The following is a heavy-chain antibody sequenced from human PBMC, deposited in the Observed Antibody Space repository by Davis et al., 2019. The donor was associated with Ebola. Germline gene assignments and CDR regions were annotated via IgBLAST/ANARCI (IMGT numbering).Heavy chain of an antibody. D-gene: IGHD3-3*02. J-gene: IGHJ4*02. Sequence: GESLKISCKGSGYTFTTYWIGWVRQMPGKGLEWMGIIYPGDSDTRYSPSFQGQVTISADKSISTAYPQWSSLKASDTAMYYCARRGGWSGAFLDYWGQGTLVTVSS. V-gene: IGHV5-51*01. CDR2: IYPGDSDT. CDR1: GYTFTTYW. CDR3: ARRGGWSGAFLDY.